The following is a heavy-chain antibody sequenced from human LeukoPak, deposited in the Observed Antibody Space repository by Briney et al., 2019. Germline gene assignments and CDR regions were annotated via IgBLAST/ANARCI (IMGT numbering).Heavy chain of an antibody. CDR1: GGSFSGYY. CDR2: INHSGST. J-gene: IGHJ6*02. Sequence: PSETLSLTCAVYGGSFSGYYWSWIRQPPGKGLEWVGEINHSGSTNYNPSLKSRVTISVDTSKNQFSLKLSSVTAADTAVYYCARGYDFWSGYFGKTVYYYYYGMDVWGQGTTVTVSS. D-gene: IGHD3-3*01. V-gene: IGHV4-34*01. CDR3: ARGYDFWSGYFGKTVYYYYYGMDV.